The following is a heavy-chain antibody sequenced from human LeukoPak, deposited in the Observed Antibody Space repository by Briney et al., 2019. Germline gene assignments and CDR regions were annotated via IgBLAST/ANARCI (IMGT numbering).Heavy chain of an antibody. D-gene: IGHD2-21*01. CDR1: GFTFSSYS. J-gene: IGHJ4*02. CDR3: ATALVRIVREGQPTGGSDY. CDR2: VSSSSSYI. Sequence: GGSLRLSCAASGFTFSSYSMNWVRQAPGKGLEWVSSVSSSSSYIYYADSVKGRFTISRDNAKNSLYLQMNSLRAEDTAVYYCATALVRIVREGQPTGGSDYWGQGTLVTVSS. V-gene: IGHV3-21*01.